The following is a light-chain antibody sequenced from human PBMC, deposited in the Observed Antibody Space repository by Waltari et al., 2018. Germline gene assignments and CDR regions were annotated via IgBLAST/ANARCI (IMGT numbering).Light chain of an antibody. CDR1: SSNIRNNY. Sequence: QSVLTQPPSVSAAPGQRVTISRPGGSSNIRNNYVSWYRQFPGTAPKLLIYEDNERPSGVPGRFSGSKSGTSATLDITGLQAGDEADYYCGTWDSSLSGAVFGGGTHLTVL. V-gene: IGLV1-51*02. J-gene: IGLJ7*01. CDR3: GTWDSSLSGAV. CDR2: EDN.